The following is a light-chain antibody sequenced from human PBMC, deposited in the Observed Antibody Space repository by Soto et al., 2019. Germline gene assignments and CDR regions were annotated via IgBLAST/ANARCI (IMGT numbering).Light chain of an antibody. CDR3: CSYAGSYTFV. CDR2: DVS. CDR1: SSDVGGYNY. Sequence: QSALTQPRSVSGSPGQSVTISCTGTSSDVGGYNYVSWYQQHPGKAPKLTIYDVSNRPSWVPDRISGSKSGNTASLTISGLQAEDEADYYCCSYAGSYTFVFGTGTKVTV. V-gene: IGLV2-11*01. J-gene: IGLJ1*01.